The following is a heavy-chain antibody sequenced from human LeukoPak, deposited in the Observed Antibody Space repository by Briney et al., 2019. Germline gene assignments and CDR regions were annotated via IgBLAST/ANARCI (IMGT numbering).Heavy chain of an antibody. D-gene: IGHD3-16*01. J-gene: IGHJ3*02. CDR3: ARDPAFGALDI. V-gene: IGHV3-21*04. CDR1: GFALSTYN. CDR2: ISSSSSYI. Sequence: GGSLRLSCAASGFALSTYNMNWVRQAPGKGLEWVSSISSSSSYIYYADSVKGRFTISRDNAKNSLYLQMNSLRADDTAMYYCARDPAFGALDIWGQGTMVTASS.